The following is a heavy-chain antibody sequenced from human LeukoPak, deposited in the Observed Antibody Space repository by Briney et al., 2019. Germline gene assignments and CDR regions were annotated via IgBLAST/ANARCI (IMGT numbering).Heavy chain of an antibody. CDR1: GYTFTGYY. V-gene: IGHV1-2*06. CDR2: FNPNSGGT. D-gene: IGHD4-17*01. Sequence: ASVKVSCKASGYTFTGYYIHWVRQAPGQGLEWMGRFNPNSGGTNYAQKFQGRVTMTRDTSISTHYMELSRLRSDDTAVYYCARDLTGLRRFDPWGQGTLVTVSS. CDR3: ARDLTGLRRFDP. J-gene: IGHJ5*02.